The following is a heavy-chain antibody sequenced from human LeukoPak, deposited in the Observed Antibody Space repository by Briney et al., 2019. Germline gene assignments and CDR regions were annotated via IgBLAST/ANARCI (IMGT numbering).Heavy chain of an antibody. CDR2: IGVSGGST. CDR1: GFTFSSYA. D-gene: IGHD3-16*01. Sequence: GGSLRLSCAASGFTFSSYAMSWVRQAPGKGLEWVSAIGVSGGSTYYADSVKGRFTLSRDNSKNTLYLQINILRAEDSAVYYCAKEAEGELYWGGYFEYWGQGTLVTVSS. J-gene: IGHJ4*02. CDR3: AKEAEGELYWGGYFEY. V-gene: IGHV3-23*01.